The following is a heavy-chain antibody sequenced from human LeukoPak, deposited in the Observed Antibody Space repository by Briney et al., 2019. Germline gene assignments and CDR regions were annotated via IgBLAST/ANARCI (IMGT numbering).Heavy chain of an antibody. V-gene: IGHV4-4*07. J-gene: IGHJ4*02. CDR3: ATSGWYLLPGVY. D-gene: IGHD6-19*01. CDR2: IYSSGST. Sequence: KPSETLSLTCTVSGGSISSYYWSWIRQPAGKGLEWIGRIYSSGSTDYNPSLKSRVTMSVDTSKNKFSLKLSSVTAADTAVYYCATSGWYLLPGVYWGQGTLVTVSS. CDR1: GGSISSYY.